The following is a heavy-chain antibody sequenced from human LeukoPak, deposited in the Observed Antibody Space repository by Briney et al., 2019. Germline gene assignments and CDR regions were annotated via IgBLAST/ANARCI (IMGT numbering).Heavy chain of an antibody. CDR2: IIPIFGTA. CDR1: GGTFSSYA. D-gene: IGHD4-17*01. Sequence: ASVKVSCKASGGTFSSYAISWVRQAPGQGLEWMGGIIPIFGTANYAQKFQGRVTITADESTSTAYMELSSLRSEDTAVYYCATRGVYGDYGYWGQGTLVTVSS. J-gene: IGHJ4*02. V-gene: IGHV1-69*13. CDR3: ATRGVYGDYGY.